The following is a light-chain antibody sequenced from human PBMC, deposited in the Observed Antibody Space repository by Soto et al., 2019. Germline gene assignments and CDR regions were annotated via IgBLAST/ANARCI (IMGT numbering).Light chain of an antibody. CDR3: SSYTTSSNYV. CDR1: NSDIGTYNL. J-gene: IGLJ1*01. CDR2: EGS. V-gene: IGLV2-14*02. Sequence: QSVLTQPAAVSGSPGQSITISCIGSNSDIGTYNLVSWYRQHPGKVPKLLIYEGSRRPSGISNRFSGSKSGNTASLTISGLQAEDEADYYCSSYTTSSNYVFGSGTKVTVL.